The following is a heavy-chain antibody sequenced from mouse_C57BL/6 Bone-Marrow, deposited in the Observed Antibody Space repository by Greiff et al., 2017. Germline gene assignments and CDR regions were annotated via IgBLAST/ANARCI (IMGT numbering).Heavy chain of an antibody. CDR1: GYTFTDYY. CDR3: AREGKRWVAY. J-gene: IGHJ3*01. V-gene: IGHV1-19*01. CDR2: INPYNGGT. Sequence: VQLQQSGPVLVKPGASVKMSCKASGYTFTDYYMNWVKQSHGKSLEWIGVINPYNGGTSYNQKFKGKATLTVDKSSSTAYMELNSLTSEDSAVYYCAREGKRWVAYWGQGTLVTVSA.